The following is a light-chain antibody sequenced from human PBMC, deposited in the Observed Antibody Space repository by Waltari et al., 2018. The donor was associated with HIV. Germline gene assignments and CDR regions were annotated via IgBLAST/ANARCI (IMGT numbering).Light chain of an antibody. J-gene: IGLJ2*01. CDR2: EVS. CDR1: SSYVGGYNY. CDR3: SSYTSTKVL. Sequence: SALTQPASVSGSPGQSITISCIGTSSYVGGYNYVSWYQHHPGKAPKLMLYEVSNRPSGVSKRFSGSKSGNTASLTISGLQAEDEADYYCSSYTSTKVLFGGGTKLTVL. V-gene: IGLV2-14*01.